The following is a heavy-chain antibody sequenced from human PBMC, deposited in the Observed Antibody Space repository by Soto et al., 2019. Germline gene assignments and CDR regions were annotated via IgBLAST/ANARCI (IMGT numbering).Heavy chain of an antibody. CDR2: LIPISGTA. J-gene: IGHJ4*02. CDR3: ATPMDGDH. CDR1: AGTFSSFA. V-gene: IGHV1-69*01. Sequence: QVQVVQSGAEVKKPGSSVKVSCKGSAGTFSSFAVSWVRQAPGQGLEWMGGLIPISGTAKYAPKFQGRVAFTADESLTTAYMELRSRTSDDTAVYFFATPMDGDHWGQGTLVIVSS.